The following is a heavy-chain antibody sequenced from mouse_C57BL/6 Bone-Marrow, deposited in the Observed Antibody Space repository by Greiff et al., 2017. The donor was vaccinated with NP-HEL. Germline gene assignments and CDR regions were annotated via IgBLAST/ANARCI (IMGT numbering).Heavy chain of an antibody. J-gene: IGHJ2*01. D-gene: IGHD1-1*01. CDR2: ISSGGSYT. CDR1: GFTFSSYG. V-gene: IGHV5-6*02. Sequence: EVKLVESGGDLVKPGGSLKLSCAASGFTFSSYGMSWVRQTPDKRLEWVATISSGGSYTYYPDSVKGRFTISRDNAKNTLYLQKSSLKAEDTAMYYCARRGGYYGSSYVLYFDYWGQGTTLTVSS. CDR3: ARRGGYYGSSYVLYFDY.